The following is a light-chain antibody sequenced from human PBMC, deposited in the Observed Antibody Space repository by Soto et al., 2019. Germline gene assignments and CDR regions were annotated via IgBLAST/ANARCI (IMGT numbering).Light chain of an antibody. CDR3: QQFGGSPPLT. J-gene: IGKJ3*01. Sequence: EIVLTQSPGTLSLSPGERATLSCRASQSLGSNYLAWYQQKPGQAPRLLIYGASSRATGVPDRFSGSGSGTDFTLTISSLEPEDFAVYYCQQFGGSPPLTFGPRTKVDIK. CDR2: GAS. V-gene: IGKV3-20*01. CDR1: QSLGSNY.